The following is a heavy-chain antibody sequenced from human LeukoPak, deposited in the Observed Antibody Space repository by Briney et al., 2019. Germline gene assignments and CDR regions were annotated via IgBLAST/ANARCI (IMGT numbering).Heavy chain of an antibody. J-gene: IGHJ4*02. D-gene: IGHD3-16*01. CDR1: GFTFSSYV. CDR2: ITGGSDST. CDR3: AKGSSGGRPYFFDY. Sequence: VGSLRLSRAASGFTFSSYVMSWVRQAPGERLGWVSAITGGSDSTYYVDSVKGRFTISRDNSKNTLYLQMNSLRAEDTAVYYCAKGSSGGRPYFFDYWGQGTLITVSS. V-gene: IGHV3-23*02.